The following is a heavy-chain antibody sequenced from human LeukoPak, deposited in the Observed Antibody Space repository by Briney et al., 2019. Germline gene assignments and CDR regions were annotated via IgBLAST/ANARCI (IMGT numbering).Heavy chain of an antibody. V-gene: IGHV4-30-4*07. J-gene: IGHJ5*02. CDR1: GDSISSGGYS. D-gene: IGHD6-13*01. Sequence: SETLSLTCAVSGDSISSGGYSWGWIRQTPGKGLEWIAYIHDSGSTYNNPSLKTRLSISIDTSKNQFSLRLNSVTAADTALYYCARVVAAAGNNWFDPWGQGTLVTVSS. CDR3: ARVVAAAGNNWFDP. CDR2: IHDSGST.